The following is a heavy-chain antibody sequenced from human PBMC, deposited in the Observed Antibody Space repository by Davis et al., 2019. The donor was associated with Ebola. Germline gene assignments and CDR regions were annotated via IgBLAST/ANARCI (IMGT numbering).Heavy chain of an antibody. D-gene: IGHD6-6*01. J-gene: IGHJ6*02. CDR2: ISGSGGST. Sequence: GESLKISCAASGFTFSSYAMSWVRQAPGKGLEWVSAISGSGGSTYYADSVKGRFTISRDNAKNSLYLQINSLRAEDTAVYYCAKGGARPSSYYYYGMDVWGQGTTVTVSS. V-gene: IGHV3-23*01. CDR3: AKGGARPSSYYYYGMDV. CDR1: GFTFSSYA.